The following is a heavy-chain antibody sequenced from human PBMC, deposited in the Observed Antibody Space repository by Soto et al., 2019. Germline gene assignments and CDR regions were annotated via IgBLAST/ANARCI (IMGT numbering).Heavy chain of an antibody. J-gene: IGHJ4*02. D-gene: IGHD6-19*01. Sequence: LRLSWAASGFTFSSYAMSWVRQAPGKGLEWVSAISGSGGSTYYADSVKGRFTISRDNSKNTLYLQMNSLRAEDTAVYYCAKGGYSSGWYNFDYWGQGTLVTVSS. CDR1: GFTFSSYA. V-gene: IGHV3-23*01. CDR3: AKGGYSSGWYNFDY. CDR2: ISGSGGST.